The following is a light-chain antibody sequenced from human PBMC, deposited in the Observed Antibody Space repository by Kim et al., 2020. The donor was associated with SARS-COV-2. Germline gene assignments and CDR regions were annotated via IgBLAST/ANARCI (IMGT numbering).Light chain of an antibody. CDR3: SSRGNSGNQLHVA. Sequence: GATVRITCQGDSLRRYYASWYKKKPGLAPELVMYGKDIRPSGIPDRFSGASSGNTASLTITGAQAEDEADFYCSSRGNSGNQLHVAFGGGTQLTVL. CDR2: GKD. J-gene: IGLJ2*01. CDR1: SLRRYY. V-gene: IGLV3-19*01.